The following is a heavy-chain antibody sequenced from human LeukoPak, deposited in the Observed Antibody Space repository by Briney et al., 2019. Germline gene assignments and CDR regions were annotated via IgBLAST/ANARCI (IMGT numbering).Heavy chain of an antibody. CDR3: ARDRSKQWLSWYFDL. J-gene: IGHJ2*01. D-gene: IGHD6-19*01. Sequence: SETLSLTCAVSGGSISSGSYYWGWIGQPAGKGLEWIGRIYTSGSTNYNPALKSRVTIAVDTSKHQFSLKRSSVTAADTAVYYCARDRSKQWLSWYFDLWGRGTLVTVSS. V-gene: IGHV4-61*02. CDR2: IYTSGST. CDR1: GGSISSGSYY.